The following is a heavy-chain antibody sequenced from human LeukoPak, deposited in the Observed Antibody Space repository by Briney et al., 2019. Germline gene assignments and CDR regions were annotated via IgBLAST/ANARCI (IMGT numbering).Heavy chain of an antibody. Sequence: GGSLRLSCAASGFTFSSYAMNWVRQAPGKGLEWVSAISGGGGTTYYADSVRGRFTISRDNSKNTLFLQMNSLRAEDTAVYYCAKDREGLSSGYDLEYFDYWGQGTLVTVSS. D-gene: IGHD5-12*01. J-gene: IGHJ4*02. V-gene: IGHV3-23*01. CDR1: GFTFSSYA. CDR2: ISGGGGTT. CDR3: AKDREGLSSGYDLEYFDY.